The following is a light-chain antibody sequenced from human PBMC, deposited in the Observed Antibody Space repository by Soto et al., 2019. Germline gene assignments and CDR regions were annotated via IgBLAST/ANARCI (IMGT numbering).Light chain of an antibody. CDR1: KLGDKY. J-gene: IGLJ2*01. CDR2: QDS. CDR3: QVWDSSTVV. V-gene: IGLV3-1*01. Sequence: SYELTQPPSVSVSPGQTASITCSGDKLGDKYACWYQQKPGQSPVVVFYQDSKRPSGIPERFSGSNSGNTATLTISGTQAMDEADYYCQVWDSSTVVFGGGTKLTVL.